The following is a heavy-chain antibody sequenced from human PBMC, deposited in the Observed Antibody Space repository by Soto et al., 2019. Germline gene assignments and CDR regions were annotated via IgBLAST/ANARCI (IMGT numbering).Heavy chain of an antibody. Sequence: EVQLLESGGGLVQPGGSLRLSCAASGFTFSNYALSWVRQAPGKGLEWVSAITGSGDRTYYADSVKGRFTVSRDNSKNTWSLEMNSLSAEDTALYYCAKGLGSGSYAASDSWGQGTLVTVSS. CDR2: ITGSGDRT. V-gene: IGHV3-23*01. J-gene: IGHJ5*01. CDR1: GFTFSNYA. CDR3: AKGLGSGSYAASDS. D-gene: IGHD1-26*01.